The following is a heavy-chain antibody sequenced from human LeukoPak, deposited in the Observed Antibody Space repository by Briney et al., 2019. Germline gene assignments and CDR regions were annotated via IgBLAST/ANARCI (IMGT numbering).Heavy chain of an antibody. CDR1: GFIFSSYW. V-gene: IGHV3-7*04. Sequence: PGGSLRLSCAASGFIFSSYWMSWIRQAPGKGLEWVANIKQDGSDKYYVDSVKGRFTISRDNAKNSLYLQMNSLRVEDTAVYYCAREGAGTFDYWSQGTLVTVSS. CDR2: IKQDGSDK. CDR3: AREGAGTFDY. J-gene: IGHJ4*02. D-gene: IGHD1-1*01.